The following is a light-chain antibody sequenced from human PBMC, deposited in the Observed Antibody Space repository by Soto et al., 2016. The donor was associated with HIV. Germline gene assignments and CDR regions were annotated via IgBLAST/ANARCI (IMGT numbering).Light chain of an antibody. J-gene: IGLJ2*01. CDR2: RK. CDR3: QSRDTSGDHLI. V-gene: IGLV3-19*01. CDR1: SLRTYY. Sequence: SSELTQDPAVSVTLTQTVTITCQGDSLRTYYGNWYQQKPGQAPILVIYRKNRPSGIPDRFSGSTSGNTASLTITGAQAEDEADYYCQSRDTSGDHLIFGGGTKLTVL.